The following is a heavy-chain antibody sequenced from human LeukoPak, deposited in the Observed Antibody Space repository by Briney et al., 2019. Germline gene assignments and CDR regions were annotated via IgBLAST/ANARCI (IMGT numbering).Heavy chain of an antibody. Sequence: ASVKVSCKASGYTFTGYYMHWVRQAPGQGLEWMGWINPNSGGTNYAQKFQGWVTMTRDTSISTAYMELSRLRSDDTAAYYCARVQYYYDSSGPYDYWGQGTLVTVSS. V-gene: IGHV1-2*04. CDR2: INPNSGGT. CDR1: GYTFTGYY. D-gene: IGHD3-22*01. CDR3: ARVQYYYDSSGPYDY. J-gene: IGHJ4*02.